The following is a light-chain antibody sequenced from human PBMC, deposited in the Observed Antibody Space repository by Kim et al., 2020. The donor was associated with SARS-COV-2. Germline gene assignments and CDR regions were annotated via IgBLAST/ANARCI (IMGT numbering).Light chain of an antibody. J-gene: IGLJ2*01. CDR3: QAWDSSTADVV. Sequence: PGQTASITCSGDKLGDKYACWYQQKPGQSPVLVIYQDSKRPSGIPERFSGSNSGNTATLTISGTQAMDEADYYGQAWDSSTADVVFGGGTKLTVL. V-gene: IGLV3-1*01. CDR1: KLGDKY. CDR2: QDS.